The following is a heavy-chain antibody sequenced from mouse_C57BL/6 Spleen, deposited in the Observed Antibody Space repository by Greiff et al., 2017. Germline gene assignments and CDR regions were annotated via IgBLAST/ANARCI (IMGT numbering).Heavy chain of an antibody. V-gene: IGHV5-6*01. CDR3: ARYDDGYYDAMDY. CDR1: GFTFSSYG. Sequence: EVQGVESGGDLVKPGGSLKLSCAASGFTFSSYGMSWVRQTPDTRLEWVATISSGGSYTYYPDSVKGRFTISRDNAKNTLYLQMSSLKAEDTAMYYCARYDDGYYDAMDYWGQGTSVTVSS. D-gene: IGHD2-3*01. J-gene: IGHJ4*01. CDR2: ISSGGSYT.